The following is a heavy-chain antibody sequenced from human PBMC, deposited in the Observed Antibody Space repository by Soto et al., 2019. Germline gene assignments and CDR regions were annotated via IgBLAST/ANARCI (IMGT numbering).Heavy chain of an antibody. CDR1: GGTFSSYA. CDR2: IIPIFGTA. D-gene: IGHD3-9*01. V-gene: IGHV1-69*13. CDR3: ARDKESYYDILTGPHTTYYYYGMDV. Sequence: SVKVSCKASGGTFSSYAISWVRQAPGQGLEWMGGIIPIFGTASYAQKFQGRVTITADESTSTAYMELSSLRSEDTAVYYCARDKESYYDILTGPHTTYYYYGMDVWGQGTTVTVSS. J-gene: IGHJ6*02.